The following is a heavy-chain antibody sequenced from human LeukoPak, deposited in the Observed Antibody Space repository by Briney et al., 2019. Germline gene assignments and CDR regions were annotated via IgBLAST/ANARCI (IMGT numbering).Heavy chain of an antibody. Sequence: SETLSLTCTVSGGSIGSGDYYWSWIRQPPGKGLEWIGYIYYSGNTYYNPSLKSRVTISVDTSKNQFSLKLSSVTAADTAVYYCARATITMAVGIPADAFDIWGQGTMVTVSS. CDR2: IYYSGNT. V-gene: IGHV4-30-4*08. CDR3: ARATITMAVGIPADAFDI. D-gene: IGHD3-22*01. CDR1: GGSIGSGDYY. J-gene: IGHJ3*02.